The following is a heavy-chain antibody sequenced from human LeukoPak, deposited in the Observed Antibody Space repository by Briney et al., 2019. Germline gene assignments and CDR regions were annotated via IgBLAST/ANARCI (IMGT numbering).Heavy chain of an antibody. J-gene: IGHJ6*03. V-gene: IGHV1-46*01. CDR1: GYTFTSYY. CDR2: INPSGGST. Sequence: ASVKVSCKASGYTFTSYYMHWVRQAPGQGLEWMGIINPSGGSTSYAQKFQGRVTMTRDTSTSTVYMELSSLRSEDTAVYYCARDYSPQRGYSYGYSYYMDVWGKGTTVTVSS. D-gene: IGHD5-18*01. CDR3: ARDYSPQRGYSYGYSYYMDV.